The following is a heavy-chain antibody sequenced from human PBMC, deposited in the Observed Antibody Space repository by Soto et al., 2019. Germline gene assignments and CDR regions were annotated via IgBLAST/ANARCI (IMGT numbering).Heavy chain of an antibody. CDR2: INAGNGNT. D-gene: IGHD3-10*01. Sequence: GASVKVSCKASGYTFTSYAMHWVRQAPGQRLEWMGWINAGNGNTKYSQKFQGRVTITRDTSASTAYMELNSLSAEDTAIYYCAKDPGTDPLMDVWGPGTTVTVSS. V-gene: IGHV1-3*01. CDR3: AKDPGTDPLMDV. J-gene: IGHJ6*02. CDR1: GYTFTSYA.